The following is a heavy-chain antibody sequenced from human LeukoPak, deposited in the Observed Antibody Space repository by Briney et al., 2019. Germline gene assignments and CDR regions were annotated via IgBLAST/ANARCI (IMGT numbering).Heavy chain of an antibody. J-gene: IGHJ5*02. Sequence: ASVRVPCKASGYTFTGYYMHWVRQAPGQGLEWMGWINPNSGGTNYAQKFQGRVTMTRDTSISTAYMELSRLRSDDTAVYYCARASPIVVVVAANWFDPWGQGTLVTVSS. V-gene: IGHV1-2*02. CDR1: GYTFTGYY. D-gene: IGHD2-15*01. CDR2: INPNSGGT. CDR3: ARASPIVVVVAANWFDP.